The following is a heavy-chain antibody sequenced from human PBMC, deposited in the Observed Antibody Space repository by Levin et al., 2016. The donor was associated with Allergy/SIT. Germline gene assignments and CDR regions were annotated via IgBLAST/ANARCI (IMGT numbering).Heavy chain of an antibody. D-gene: IGHD2-2*01. V-gene: IGHV1-69*04. Sequence: WVRQAPGQGLEWMGRIIPILGIANYAQKFQGRVTITADKSTSTAYMELSSLRSEDTAVYYCAREVVPALGPYYYYMDVWGKGTTVTVSS. CDR2: IIPILGIA. J-gene: IGHJ6*03. CDR3: AREVVPALGPYYYYMDV.